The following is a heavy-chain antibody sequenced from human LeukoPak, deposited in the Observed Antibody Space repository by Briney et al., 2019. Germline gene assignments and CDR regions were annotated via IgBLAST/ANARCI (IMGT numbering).Heavy chain of an antibody. CDR3: ARDEYCSGGSCSSAFDI. J-gene: IGHJ3*02. D-gene: IGHD2-15*01. CDR2: VSYDGSNK. Sequence: GGSLRLSCAASGFTFSSYAMHWVRQAPGKGLEWVAVVSYDGSNKYYADSVKGRFTISRDNSKSTLYLQMNSLRAEDTAVYYCARDEYCSGGSCSSAFDIWGQGTMVTVSS. V-gene: IGHV3-30*04. CDR1: GFTFSSYA.